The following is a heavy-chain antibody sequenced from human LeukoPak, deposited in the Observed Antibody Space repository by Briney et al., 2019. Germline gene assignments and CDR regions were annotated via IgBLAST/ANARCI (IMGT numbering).Heavy chain of an antibody. Sequence: SETLSLTCTVSGGSISSDYWSWIRQPPGKGLEWIGYIYYRGSTNYNPSLKSRVTISVDTSKNQFSLKLSSVTAADTAVYYCARDGGGTGSADYWGQGTLVTVSS. CDR2: IYYRGST. CDR1: GGSISSDY. CDR3: ARDGGGTGSADY. D-gene: IGHD1-1*01. J-gene: IGHJ4*02. V-gene: IGHV4-59*01.